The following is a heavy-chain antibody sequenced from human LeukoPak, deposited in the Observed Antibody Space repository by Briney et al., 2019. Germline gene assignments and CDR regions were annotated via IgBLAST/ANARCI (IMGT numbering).Heavy chain of an antibody. D-gene: IGHD2-2*01. CDR2: IYTSGST. CDR1: GGSISSYY. Sequence: KPSETLSLTCTVSGGSISSYYWSWLRQPAGKGLEWIGRIYTSGSTNYNPSLKSRVTMSVDTSKNQFSLKLSSVTAADTAVYYCARGGYCSSTSCYDVGEGYYYYYMDVWGKGTTVTVSS. J-gene: IGHJ6*03. CDR3: ARGGYCSSTSCYDVGEGYYYYYMDV. V-gene: IGHV4-4*07.